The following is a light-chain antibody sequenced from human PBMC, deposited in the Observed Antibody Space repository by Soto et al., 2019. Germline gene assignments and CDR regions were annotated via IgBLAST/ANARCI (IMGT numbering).Light chain of an antibody. CDR1: QNINTF. CDR2: DAF. J-gene: IGKJ4*01. V-gene: IGKV3-11*01. Sequence: EIVLTQSPATLSLSPGDRATLSCRASQNINTFLAWYQQKPGQAPRRLIYDAFKRATGIPARFSGSGYGTDFTLNISSLEPEDFAVYYCQHRDNWPPGAAFGGGTKVEIK. CDR3: QHRDNWPPGAA.